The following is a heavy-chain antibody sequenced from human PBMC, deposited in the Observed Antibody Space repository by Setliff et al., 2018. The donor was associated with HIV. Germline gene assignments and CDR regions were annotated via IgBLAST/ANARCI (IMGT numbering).Heavy chain of an antibody. D-gene: IGHD6-13*01. V-gene: IGHV4-39*07. CDR2: VSSSGDT. J-gene: IGHJ4*02. CDR1: GGSISSGSYY. CDR3: ARFAGSSWIDY. Sequence: PSETLSLTCSVSGGSISSGSYYWGWIRQPPGKGLEWIGSVSSSGDTFYTPSLKSRVDISIDTSKRVFSLNLNSATAADTAMYYCARFAGSSWIDYWGQGALVTVSS.